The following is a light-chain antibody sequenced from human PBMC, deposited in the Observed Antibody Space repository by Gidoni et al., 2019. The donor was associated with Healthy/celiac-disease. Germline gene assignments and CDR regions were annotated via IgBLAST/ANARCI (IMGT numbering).Light chain of an antibody. CDR3: MQALQTPIT. CDR2: LGS. V-gene: IGKV2-28*01. CDR1: QSLLHSNGYNY. Sequence: TVRTQSLLSLSVTPGEPASISCRSSQSLLHSNGYNYLDWYLQKPGQSPHLLIYLGSNRASGVPDRFSGSGAGTDVTLKISRVEAEDVGVYYCMQALQTPITFXQXTRLEIK. J-gene: IGKJ5*01.